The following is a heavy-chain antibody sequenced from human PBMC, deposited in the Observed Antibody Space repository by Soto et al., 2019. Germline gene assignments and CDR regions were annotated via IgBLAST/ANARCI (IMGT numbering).Heavy chain of an antibody. CDR3: ARDRRGTRRSTWAGAAAGTPGSYYYYGMDV. D-gene: IGHD6-13*01. V-gene: IGHV1-69*01. Sequence: SVKVSCKASGGTFSSYAISWVRQAPGQGLEWMRGIIPIFGTANYAQKFQGRVTITADESTSTAYMELSSLRSEDTAVYYCARDRRGTRRSTWAGAAAGTPGSYYYYGMDVWGQGTTVTVSS. CDR2: IIPIFGTA. J-gene: IGHJ6*02. CDR1: GGTFSSYA.